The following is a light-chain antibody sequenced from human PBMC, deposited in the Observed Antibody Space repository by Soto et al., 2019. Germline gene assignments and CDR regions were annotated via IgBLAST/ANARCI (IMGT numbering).Light chain of an antibody. V-gene: IGKV1-5*03. CDR1: QSITTW. CDR2: KAT. Sequence: DIQMTQSPSTLSASVGDRVTITCRASQSITTWLAWYQQKPGKAPKLLIYKATNLQSGVPSRFSGSGSGTEFSLTISSLQHDDFETYSCQQSFSTQWTLGQGTKVDIK. CDR3: QQSFSTQWT. J-gene: IGKJ1*01.